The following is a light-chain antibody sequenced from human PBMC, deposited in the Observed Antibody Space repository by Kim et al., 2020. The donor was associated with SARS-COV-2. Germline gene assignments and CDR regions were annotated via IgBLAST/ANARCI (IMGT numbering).Light chain of an antibody. CDR3: QQYGSSPPMYT. CDR1: QSVSNSY. V-gene: IGKV3-20*01. Sequence: EIVLTQSPGTLSLSPGERATLSCGASQSVSNSYLAWYQQKPGQAPRLLIYGVSSRATGIPDRFSGSGSGTDFTLTISRLEPEDFAVYYCQQYGSSPPMYTFGQGTKLEIK. J-gene: IGKJ2*01. CDR2: GVS.